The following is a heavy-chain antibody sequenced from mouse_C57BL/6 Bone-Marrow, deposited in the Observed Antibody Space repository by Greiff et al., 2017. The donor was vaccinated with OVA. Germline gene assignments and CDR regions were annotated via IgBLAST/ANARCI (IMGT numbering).Heavy chain of an antibody. V-gene: IGHV5-4*01. J-gene: IGHJ4*01. Sequence: VQLKESGGGLVKPGGSLKLSCAASGFTFSSYAMSWVRQTPEKRLEWVATISDGGSYTYYPDNVKGRFTISRDNAKNNLYLQMSHLKSEDTAMYYCARDKGYYGPYAMDYWGQGTSVTVSS. CDR3: ARDKGYYGPYAMDY. CDR2: ISDGGSYT. CDR1: GFTFSSYA. D-gene: IGHD1-2*01.